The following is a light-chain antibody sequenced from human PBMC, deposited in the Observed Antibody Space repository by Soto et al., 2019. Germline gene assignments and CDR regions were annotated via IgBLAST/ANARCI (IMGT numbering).Light chain of an antibody. Sequence: QAVVTQEPSLTVSPGGTVTLTCGSSTGAVTSGHYPYWFQQKPGQAPRTLIYDATNKHSWTPARFSGSLLGGKAALTLSGAQPEDEAEYYCLLFHSGAVIFGGGTKLTV. CDR1: TGAVTSGHY. J-gene: IGLJ2*01. CDR3: LLFHSGAVI. CDR2: DAT. V-gene: IGLV7-46*01.